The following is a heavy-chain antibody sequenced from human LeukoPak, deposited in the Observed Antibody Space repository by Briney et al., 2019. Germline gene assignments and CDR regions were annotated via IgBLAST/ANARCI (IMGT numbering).Heavy chain of an antibody. Sequence: ASVKVSCKASGYTFTSYDFNWVRQATGQGLEWMGWMNPNSGNTGYAQKFQGRVTMTRNTSISTAYMEVSSLRSEGTAVYYCARGAPQEYCSGGSCPYFDYWGQGTLVTVSS. D-gene: IGHD2-15*01. J-gene: IGHJ4*02. CDR2: MNPNSGNT. V-gene: IGHV1-8*01. CDR3: ARGAPQEYCSGGSCPYFDY. CDR1: GYTFTSYD.